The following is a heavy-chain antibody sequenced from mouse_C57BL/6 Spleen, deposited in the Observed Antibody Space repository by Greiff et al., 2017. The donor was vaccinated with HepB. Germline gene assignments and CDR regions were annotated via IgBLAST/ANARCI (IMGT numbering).Heavy chain of an antibody. CDR2: IYPRSGNT. V-gene: IGHV1-81*01. Sequence: VQLQESGAELARPGASVKLSCKASGYTFTSYGISWVKQTTGQGLEWIGEIYPRSGNTYYNEKFKGKATLTADKSSSTAYMELRSLTSEDSAVYFCARGEYDGADPYYAMCDRGQGTSVTVSS. CDR1: GYTFTSYG. D-gene: IGHD2-12*01. CDR3: ARGEYDGADPYYAMCD. J-gene: IGHJ4*01.